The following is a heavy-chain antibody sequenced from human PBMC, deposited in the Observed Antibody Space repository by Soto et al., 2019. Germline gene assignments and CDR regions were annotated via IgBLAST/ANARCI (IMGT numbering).Heavy chain of an antibody. D-gene: IGHD6-13*01. V-gene: IGHV4-31*03. CDR2: IYYSGST. CDR1: GGSISSGGYY. Sequence: PSETLSLTCTVSGGSISSGGYYWSWIRQHPGKGLEWIGYIYYSGSTYYNPSLKSRVTISVDTSKNQFSLKLSSVTAADTAVYYCARDVRCQQLDYYSCAMDFWCPGITVNLAS. CDR3: ARDVRCQQLDYYSCAMDF. J-gene: IGHJ6*02.